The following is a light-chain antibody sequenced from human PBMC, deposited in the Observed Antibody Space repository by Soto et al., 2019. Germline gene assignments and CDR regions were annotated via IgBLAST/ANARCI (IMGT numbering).Light chain of an antibody. CDR3: MKALQTPWT. Sequence: DIVMTQSPLSLPVTPGEPASISCRSSQSLLHSDGYNYFDWYLQRPGQSPQLLIYLGSNRASGVPDRFSGSGSGTDFTLKISRVEAEDVGVYYCMKALQTPWTFGQGTKVEIK. J-gene: IGKJ1*01. V-gene: IGKV2-28*01. CDR1: QSLLHSDGYNY. CDR2: LGS.